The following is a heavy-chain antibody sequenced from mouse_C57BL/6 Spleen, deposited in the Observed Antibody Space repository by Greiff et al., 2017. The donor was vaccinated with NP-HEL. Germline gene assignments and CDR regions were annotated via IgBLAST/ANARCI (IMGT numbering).Heavy chain of an antibody. Sequence: DVQLQESGPGLVKPSQSLSLTCSVTGYSITSGYYWNWIRQFPGNKLEWMGYISYDGSNNYNPSLKNRISITRDTSKNQFFLKLNSVTTEDTATYYCARDGVPPYYFDYWGQGTTLTVSS. CDR2: ISYDGSN. D-gene: IGHD2-14*01. J-gene: IGHJ2*01. CDR1: GYSITSGYY. CDR3: ARDGVPPYYFDY. V-gene: IGHV3-6*01.